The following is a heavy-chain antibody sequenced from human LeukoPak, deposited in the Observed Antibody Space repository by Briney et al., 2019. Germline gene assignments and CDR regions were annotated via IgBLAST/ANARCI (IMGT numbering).Heavy chain of an antibody. V-gene: IGHV4-34*01. CDR1: GGSFSGYY. CDR2: IHHSGST. Sequence: SGTLSLTCAVYGGSFSGYYCSWIRQPPGKGLEWIGEIHHSGSTNYNPSLKSRVTISVDTSKNQFSLNLSSVTAADTAVYYCARGFMAYDSSGYYYVGYFDYWGQGTPVTVSS. J-gene: IGHJ4*02. CDR3: ARGFMAYDSSGYYYVGYFDY. D-gene: IGHD3-22*01.